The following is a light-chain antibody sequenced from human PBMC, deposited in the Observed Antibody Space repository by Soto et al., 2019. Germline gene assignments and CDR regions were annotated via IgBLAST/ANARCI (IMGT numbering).Light chain of an antibody. CDR2: DVS. Sequence: QSVLTQPASVSGSPGQSITISCTGTSGDVGAYNYVSWYQQHPGKAPRLMIYDVSNRPSGVSNRFSASKSGNTASLTISGLQADDEDDYYCSSYTGSSNLFVFGTGTKLTVL. V-gene: IGLV2-14*01. CDR3: SSYTGSSNLFV. J-gene: IGLJ1*01. CDR1: SGDVGAYNY.